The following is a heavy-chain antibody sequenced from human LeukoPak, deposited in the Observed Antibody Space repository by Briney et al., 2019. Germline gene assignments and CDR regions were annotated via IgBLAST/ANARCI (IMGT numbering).Heavy chain of an antibody. J-gene: IGHJ6*03. CDR3: ARDRSNYADYYMDV. Sequence: GGSLRLSCAASGFTFSDYGINWVRQAPGKGLEWLSFVSGKSRAIYYADSVKGRFTISRDNAKESVYLHMNSLRAEDTAVYYCARDRSNYADYYMDVWGKGTTVTVSS. CDR2: VSGKSRAI. V-gene: IGHV3-48*04. D-gene: IGHD4-11*01. CDR1: GFTFSDYG.